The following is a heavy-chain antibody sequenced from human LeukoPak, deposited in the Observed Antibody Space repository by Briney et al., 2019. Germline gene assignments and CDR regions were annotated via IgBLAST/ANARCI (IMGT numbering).Heavy chain of an antibody. J-gene: IGHJ4*02. CDR1: GFTFGDYA. CDR3: TRAKIWGSYRYYDY. D-gene: IGHD3-16*02. Sequence: GGSLRLSCTASGFTFGDYAMSWVRQAPGKGLEWVGFIRSKAYGGTTEYAASVKGRFTISRDDSKSIAYLQMNSLKTEDTAVYYCTRAKIWGSYRYYDYWGQGTLVTVSS. CDR2: IRSKAYGGTT. V-gene: IGHV3-49*04.